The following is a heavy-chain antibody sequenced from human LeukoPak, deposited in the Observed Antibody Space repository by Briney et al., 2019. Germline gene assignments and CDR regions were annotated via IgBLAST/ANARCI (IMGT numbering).Heavy chain of an antibody. J-gene: IGHJ4*02. CDR3: ARDTRAYYDFWSGDDY. Sequence: PGGSLRLSCTASRFYFSTYDMNWVRQVPGKGLEWVSYIDSSASTTYYAGSVQGRFTISRDNAKNSLYLQMNSLRAEDTAVYYCARDTRAYYDFWSGDDYWGQGTLVTVSS. CDR1: RFYFSTYD. V-gene: IGHV3-48*04. D-gene: IGHD3-3*01. CDR2: IDSSASTT.